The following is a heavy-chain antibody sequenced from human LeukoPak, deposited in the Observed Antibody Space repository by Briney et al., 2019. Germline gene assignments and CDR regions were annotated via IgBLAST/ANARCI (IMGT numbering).Heavy chain of an antibody. Sequence: GTLRLSCAASGITFSSYGMSWVRQAPGKGLEWVSSISSTGGTTYYADSVKGRFTISRDNAKNSLYLQMNSLRAEDTAVYYCARNGYDILTGYYPYYFDYWGQGTLVTVSS. CDR3: ARNGYDILTGYYPYYFDY. CDR2: ISSTGGTT. D-gene: IGHD3-9*01. J-gene: IGHJ4*02. CDR1: GITFSSYG. V-gene: IGHV3-48*04.